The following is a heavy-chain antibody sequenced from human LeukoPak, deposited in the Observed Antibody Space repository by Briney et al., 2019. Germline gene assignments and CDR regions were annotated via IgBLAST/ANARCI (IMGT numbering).Heavy chain of an antibody. D-gene: IGHD3-10*01. Sequence: GGSLRLSCAASGFTFRTYAMSWVRQAPGKGLEWVSTISGSGGSTYYADSVKGRFTISRDNSKNTLYLQMNSLRAEDTAVYYCARPQVYGSGSYYPNYGMDVWGQGTTVTVSS. V-gene: IGHV3-23*01. CDR1: GFTFRTYA. J-gene: IGHJ6*02. CDR2: ISGSGGST. CDR3: ARPQVYGSGSYYPNYGMDV.